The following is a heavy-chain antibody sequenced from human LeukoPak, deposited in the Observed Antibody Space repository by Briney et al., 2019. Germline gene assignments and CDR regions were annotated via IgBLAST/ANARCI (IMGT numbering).Heavy chain of an antibody. V-gene: IGHV3-30*03. CDR3: ARGAMSTFARYDS. D-gene: IGHD5-24*01. CDR1: GFTFSSYG. CDR2: ISYDASNQ. Sequence: GGSLRLSCAASGFTFSSYGMHWVRQAPGKGLEWVAVISYDASNQYYADSVKGRFTISRDNSKNTLNLQMNSLRAEDTAVYYCARGAMSTFARYDSWGQGNLVTVSS. J-gene: IGHJ5*02.